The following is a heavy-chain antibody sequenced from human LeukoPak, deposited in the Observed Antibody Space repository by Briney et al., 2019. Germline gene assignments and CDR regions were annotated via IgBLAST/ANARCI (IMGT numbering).Heavy chain of an antibody. V-gene: IGHV4-59*01. CDR2: IYHSGSI. J-gene: IGHJ4*02. CDR3: ARDKVPGDF. CDR1: GGSISRYY. Sequence: SETLSLTCTVSGGSISRYYWSWIRQPPGKGLEWIGYIYHSGSINYNPSLKSRVTISVDTSKNQFSLKLSSVTAADTAVYYCARDKVPGDFWGPGTLVTVSS.